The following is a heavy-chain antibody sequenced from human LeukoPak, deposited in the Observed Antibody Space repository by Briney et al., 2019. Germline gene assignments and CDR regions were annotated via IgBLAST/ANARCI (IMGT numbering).Heavy chain of an antibody. J-gene: IGHJ4*02. CDR1: GYTFTGYY. D-gene: IGHD4-23*01. CDR2: INPNSGGT. V-gene: IGHV1-2*02. Sequence: ASVKVSCKASGYTFTGYYMHWVRQAPGQGLEWMGWINPNSGGTNYAQKFQGRVTMTRDTSISTAYMELSRLRSDDTAVYYCARVGPGTVVTGNYDYWGQGTLVTASS. CDR3: ARVGPGTVVTGNYDY.